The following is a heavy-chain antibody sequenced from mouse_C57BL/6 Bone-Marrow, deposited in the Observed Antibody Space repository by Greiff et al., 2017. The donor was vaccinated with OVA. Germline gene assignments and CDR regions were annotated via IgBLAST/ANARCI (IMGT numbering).Heavy chain of an antibody. J-gene: IGHJ2*01. D-gene: IGHD1-1*01. Sequence: VQLQQPGAELVKPGASVKMSCKASGYTFTSYWITWVKQRPGQGLEWIGDIYPGSGSTNYNEKFKSKATLTVDTSSSTAYMQLSSLTSEDSAVYYCARNGYYGSSSFDDWGQGTTLTVSS. V-gene: IGHV1-55*01. CDR1: GYTFTSYW. CDR2: IYPGSGST. CDR3: ARNGYYGSSSFDD.